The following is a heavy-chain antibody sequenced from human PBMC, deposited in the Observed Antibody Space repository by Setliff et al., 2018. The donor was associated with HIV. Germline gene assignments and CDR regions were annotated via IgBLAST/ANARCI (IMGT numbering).Heavy chain of an antibody. Sequence: GGSLRLSCAASGFTFSSYSMNWVRQAPGKGLEWVSAISSGGEIMFYADSLKGRFTISRDNSKNTLYLQMNSLRAEDTAIYYCAKDYLSLRVVAATPTHTEYWGQGTLVTVSS. CDR2: ISSGGEIM. CDR1: GFTFSSYS. V-gene: IGHV3-23*01. J-gene: IGHJ4*02. CDR3: AKDYLSLRVVAATPTHTEY. D-gene: IGHD2-15*01.